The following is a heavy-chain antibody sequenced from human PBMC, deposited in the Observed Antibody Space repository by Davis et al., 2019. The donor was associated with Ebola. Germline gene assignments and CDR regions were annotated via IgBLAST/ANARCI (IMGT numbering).Heavy chain of an antibody. J-gene: IGHJ4*02. CDR2: IKQDGSEK. D-gene: IGHD2-2*01. Sequence: GESLKISCAASGFTFSTAWMSWVRQAPGKGLEWVASIKQDGSEKKYVDSVEGRFTISRDNAENSLHLQMNSLRTEDTAVYFCAGGASYPAYWGQGTLVTVSS. V-gene: IGHV3-7*03. CDR3: AGGASYPAY. CDR1: GFTFSTAW.